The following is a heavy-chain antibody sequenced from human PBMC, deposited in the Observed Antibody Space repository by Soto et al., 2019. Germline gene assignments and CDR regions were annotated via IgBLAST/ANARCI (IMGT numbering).Heavy chain of an antibody. V-gene: IGHV1-69*12. CDR3: ASPPGDCSGGSCPYYYYGMDV. J-gene: IGHJ6*02. D-gene: IGHD2-15*01. CDR2: IIPIFGTA. CDR1: GGTFSSSA. Sequence: QVQLVQSGAEVKKPGSSVKVSCKASGGTFSSSAISWVRQAPGQGLEWMGGIIPIFGTANYAQKFQGRVTITADESTSTAYMELSSLRSEDTAVYYCASPPGDCSGGSCPYYYYGMDVWGQGTTVTVSS.